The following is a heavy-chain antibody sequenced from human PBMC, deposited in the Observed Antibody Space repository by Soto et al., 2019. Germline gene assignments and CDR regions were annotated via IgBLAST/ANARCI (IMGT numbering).Heavy chain of an antibody. CDR2: IIPILGIA. J-gene: IGHJ4*02. V-gene: IGHV1-69*02. Sequence: QVQLVQSGAEVKKPGSSVKVSCKASGGTFSSYTISWVRQAPGQGLEWMGRIIPILGIANYAQKFQGRVTITADKSTSPAYMELRSMRSEDTAVYYCASRHATYCSSTSCYQQWGQGTLVTVSS. CDR3: ASRHATYCSSTSCYQQ. D-gene: IGHD2-2*01. CDR1: GGTFSSYT.